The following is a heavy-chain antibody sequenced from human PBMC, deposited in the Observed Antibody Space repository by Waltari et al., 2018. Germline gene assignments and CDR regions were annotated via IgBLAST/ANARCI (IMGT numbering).Heavy chain of an antibody. V-gene: IGHV3-11*01. J-gene: IGHJ4*02. D-gene: IGHD6-6*01. CDR2: IRESVETT. CDR1: GLSFSHLF. Sequence: QVQLVESGGGLAKPGGSLRLSCEVSGLSFSHLFMSWIRQAPGKGLEWLSYIRESVETTYHADSVKGRFSISRDNAKNSLFLQMDSLTAEDTALYYCAEVAGSSITYWGRGTLVTVSS. CDR3: AEVAGSSITY.